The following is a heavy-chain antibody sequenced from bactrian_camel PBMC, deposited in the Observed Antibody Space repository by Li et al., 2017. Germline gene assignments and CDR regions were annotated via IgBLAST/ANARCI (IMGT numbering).Heavy chain of an antibody. Sequence: VQLVESGGGLVQAGGSLNLSCLASGFTFRALDMSWVRQAPGKGLEWVSSIYTDGSGPYYAEFVKGRLTISRENGKNTVFLQMNSLKPEDTAMYYCVRSLADLPIWGQGTQVTVS. CDR1: GFTFRALD. D-gene: IGHD1*01. J-gene: IGHJ4*01. V-gene: IGHV3S7*01. CDR3: VRSLADLPI. CDR2: IYTDGSGP.